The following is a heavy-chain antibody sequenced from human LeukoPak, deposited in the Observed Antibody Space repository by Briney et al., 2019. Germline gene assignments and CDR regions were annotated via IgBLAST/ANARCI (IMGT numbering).Heavy chain of an antibody. CDR3: ARYSTGWCFDY. Sequence: GGSLRLSCAASGFTFSSSNMNWVRQAPGKGLEWVSYISSSSSTIYYADSVKGRFTISRDNAKNSLYLQMNSLRDGDTAVYYCARYSTGWCFDYWGQGTLVTLSS. CDR2: ISSSSSTI. CDR1: GFTFSSSN. D-gene: IGHD6-19*01. V-gene: IGHV3-48*02. J-gene: IGHJ4*02.